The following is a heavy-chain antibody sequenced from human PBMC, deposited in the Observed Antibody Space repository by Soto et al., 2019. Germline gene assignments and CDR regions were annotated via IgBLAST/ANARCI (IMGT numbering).Heavy chain of an antibody. CDR2: ISSTNNYI. D-gene: IGHD1-26*01. CDR3: ARDLFTVGSTIRLDS. CDR1: GFTFKSYT. Sequence: PGGSLRLSCAASGFTFKSYTMNWVRQAPGKGLEWVSSISSTNNYIYYGDSVRGRFTISRDNAKNLLYLQMNSPRAEDTALYYCARDLFTVGSTIRLDSWGQGTLVTVSS. V-gene: IGHV3-21*01. J-gene: IGHJ4*02.